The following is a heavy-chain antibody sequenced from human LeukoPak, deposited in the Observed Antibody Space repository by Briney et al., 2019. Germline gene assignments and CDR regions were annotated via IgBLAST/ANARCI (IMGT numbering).Heavy chain of an antibody. J-gene: IGHJ4*02. D-gene: IGHD6-13*01. CDR1: GFTFSSYS. CDR3: AKAWAAAGIFDS. V-gene: IGHV3-23*01. Sequence: GGSLRLSCEGSGFTFSSYSMNWVRQAPGKGLEWVSTITHSGGGTFYADSVKGRFTISRDISENTLYLQMNSLKFEDTAVYYCAKAWAAAGIFDSWGLGTLVTVSS. CDR2: ITHSGGGT.